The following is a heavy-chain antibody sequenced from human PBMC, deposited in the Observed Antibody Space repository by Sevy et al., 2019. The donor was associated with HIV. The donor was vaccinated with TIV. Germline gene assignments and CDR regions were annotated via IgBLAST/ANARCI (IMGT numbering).Heavy chain of an antibody. V-gene: IGHV3-11*01. Sequence: GGSLRLSCAASGFIFSDYYMAWVRHAPGKGLEWISYVSRGGYTIYYADSVEGRFSISRDDAKDSLFLQMDSLRAEDTAFYYCARGADYEDADWGFDYWGQGALVTVSS. D-gene: IGHD3-16*01. J-gene: IGHJ4*02. CDR2: VSRGGYTI. CDR1: GFIFSDYY. CDR3: ARGADYEDADWGFDY.